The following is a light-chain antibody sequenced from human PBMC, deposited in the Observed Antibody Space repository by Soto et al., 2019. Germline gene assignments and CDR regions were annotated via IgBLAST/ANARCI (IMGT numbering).Light chain of an antibody. CDR2: DAS. J-gene: IGKJ4*01. Sequence: EIVLTQSPATLSLSPGERATLSCRASQSVSSYLAWYQQKPGQAPRLLIYDASNRATGIPARFSGSGSGTDFTLTISSLEPEDFAVYYCLQRSNWPPWLTFGGGTKVEIK. CDR3: LQRSNWPPWLT. V-gene: IGKV3-11*01. CDR1: QSVSSY.